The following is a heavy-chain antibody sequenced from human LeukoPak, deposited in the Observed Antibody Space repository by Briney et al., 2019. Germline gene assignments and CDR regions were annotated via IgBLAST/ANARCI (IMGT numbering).Heavy chain of an antibody. D-gene: IGHD6-13*01. CDR3: AREYSAGWFDP. CDR2: IWYDGSNK. Sequence: PGGSLRLSCAESGFTFSSYGMHWVRQAPGKGLEWVAVIWYDGSNKFYADSVKGRFTISRDNSKNTLYLQMNSLRAEDTAVYYCAREYSAGWFDPWGQGTLVTVSS. CDR1: GFTFSSYG. J-gene: IGHJ5*02. V-gene: IGHV3-33*01.